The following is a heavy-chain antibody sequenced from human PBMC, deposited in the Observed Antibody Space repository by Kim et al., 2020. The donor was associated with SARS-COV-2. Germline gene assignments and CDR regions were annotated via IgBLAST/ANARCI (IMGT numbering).Heavy chain of an antibody. D-gene: IGHD3-16*01. CDR1: GGSISNYY. V-gene: IGHV4-59*01. CDR2: IYYTGTT. CDR3: ARAVAPISYVGV. J-gene: IGHJ6*02. Sequence: SETLSLTCSLSGGSISNYYWSWIRQPPGKGLEWIGNIYYTGTTNYNPSLKSRVTISLDTSKNQFSLKLTSVTAADTAVYYCARAVAPISYVGVWGRGTTVTVSS.